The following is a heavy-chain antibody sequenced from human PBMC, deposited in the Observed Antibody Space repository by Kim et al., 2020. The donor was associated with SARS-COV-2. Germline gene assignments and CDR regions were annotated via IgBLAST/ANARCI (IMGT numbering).Heavy chain of an antibody. J-gene: IGHJ4*02. Sequence: AQKLQGRVTRTTDTSTSTAYMELRSLRSDDTAVYYCARDGTATAGTIVDYWGQGTLVTVSS. CDR3: ARDGTATAGTIVDY. V-gene: IGHV1-18*01. D-gene: IGHD6-13*01.